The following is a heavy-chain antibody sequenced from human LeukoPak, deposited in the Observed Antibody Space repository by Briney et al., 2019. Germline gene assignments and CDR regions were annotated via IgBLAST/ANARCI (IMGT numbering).Heavy chain of an antibody. CDR2: IKPDESEK. CDR3: AKDLHSYFDY. Sequence: GGSLRLSCAASGFTFSNYWMTWVRQAPGKGLEWVANIKPDESEKYYVGSVKGRFTISRDNAKNTLYLQMNSLRAEDTAVYYCAKDLHSYFDYWGQGTSVTVSS. J-gene: IGHJ4*02. V-gene: IGHV3-7*03. CDR1: GFTFSNYW.